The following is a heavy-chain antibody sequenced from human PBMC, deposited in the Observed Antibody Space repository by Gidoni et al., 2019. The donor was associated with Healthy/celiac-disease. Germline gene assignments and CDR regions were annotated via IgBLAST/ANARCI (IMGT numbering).Heavy chain of an antibody. J-gene: IGHJ4*02. CDR1: GFTFSSYA. CDR3: AKDRIYGDYSY. CDR2: ISGRGGST. D-gene: IGHD4-17*01. Sequence: EVQLLASGGGLVQPGGSLRLSCAASGFTFSSYAMSWVRQAPGKGLEGVSAISGRGGSTYYADSVKGRFTISRDNSKNTLYLKMNSLRAEDTAVYYCAKDRIYGDYSYWGQGTLVTVSS. V-gene: IGHV3-23*01.